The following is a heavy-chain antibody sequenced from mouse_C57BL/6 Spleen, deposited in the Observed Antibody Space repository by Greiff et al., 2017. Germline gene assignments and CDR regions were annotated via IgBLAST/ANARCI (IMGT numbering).Heavy chain of an antibody. D-gene: IGHD1-1*01. CDR2: IYPGGGYT. V-gene: IGHV1-63*01. Sequence: QVQLQQSGAELVRPGTSVKMSCKASGYTFTNYWIGWAKQRPGHGLEWIGDIYPGGGYTNYNEKFKGKATLTADKSSSTAYMQFSSLTSEDSAIYYCARTYYYGSSTGYFDYWGQGTTLTVSS. CDR1: GYTFTNYW. CDR3: ARTYYYGSSTGYFDY. J-gene: IGHJ2*01.